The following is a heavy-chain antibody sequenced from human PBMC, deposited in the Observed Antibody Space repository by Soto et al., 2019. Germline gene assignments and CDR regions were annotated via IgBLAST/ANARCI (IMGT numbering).Heavy chain of an antibody. Sequence: GGSLRLSCAASGFTLTSYSMNWVRQAPGKGLEWVSSISSSSSHIYYADSVKGRFTISRDNARNALYLEMNSLRAEDTAVYYCVRERGLSSYYGMDVWGQGTTVTVSS. D-gene: IGHD3-10*01. CDR3: VRERGLSSYYGMDV. CDR1: GFTLTSYS. CDR2: ISSSSSHI. V-gene: IGHV3-21*01. J-gene: IGHJ6*02.